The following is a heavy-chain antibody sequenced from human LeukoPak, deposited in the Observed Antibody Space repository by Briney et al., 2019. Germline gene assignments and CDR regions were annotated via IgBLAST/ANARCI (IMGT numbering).Heavy chain of an antibody. Sequence: GGSLRLSCAASGFTFSSYEMNWVRQAPGKGLEWVSYISSSGSTIYYADSVKSRFTISRDNAKNSLYLQMNSLRAEDTAVYYCARDPTVGATQGPLDYWGQGTLVTVSS. V-gene: IGHV3-48*03. J-gene: IGHJ4*02. CDR2: ISSSGSTI. D-gene: IGHD1-26*01. CDR1: GFTFSSYE. CDR3: ARDPTVGATQGPLDY.